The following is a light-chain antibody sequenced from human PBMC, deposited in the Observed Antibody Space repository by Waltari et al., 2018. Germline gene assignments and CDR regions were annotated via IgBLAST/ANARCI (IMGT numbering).Light chain of an antibody. CDR1: QGVSSY. V-gene: IGKV3-11*01. Sequence: EIVLTQSPATLSLSRVERATFYSRASQGVSSYFVWYQQKPGHAPRLLIYDSSNRATGITARFSGSGSGTDCTLTISSLEPEDFAVYYCQQRSNWLPWTFGQGTKVEIK. J-gene: IGKJ1*01. CDR2: DSS. CDR3: QQRSNWLPWT.